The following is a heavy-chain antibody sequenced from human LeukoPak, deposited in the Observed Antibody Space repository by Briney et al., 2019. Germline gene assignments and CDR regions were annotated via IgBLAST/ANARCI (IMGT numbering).Heavy chain of an antibody. CDR3: ARLNGGYSCGLYFDY. V-gene: IGHV4-39*01. Sequence: SETLSLTCTVSGGSISSSSYYWGWIRQPPGKGLEWIGSISYSGSTYYNPSLKSRVTISVDTSKNQFSLKLSSVTASDTAVYYCARLNGGYSCGLYFDYWGQGTLVTVSS. CDR2: ISYSGST. J-gene: IGHJ4*02. CDR1: GGSISSSSYY. D-gene: IGHD5-18*01.